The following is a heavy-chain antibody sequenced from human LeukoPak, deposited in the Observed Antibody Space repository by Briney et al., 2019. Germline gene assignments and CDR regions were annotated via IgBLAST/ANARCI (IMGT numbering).Heavy chain of an antibody. D-gene: IGHD2-15*01. J-gene: IGHJ3*02. CDR3: ARAVVTARIVDGFDI. V-gene: IGHV5-51*01. CDR2: IYPGDSDT. Sequence: GESLKISCKGSGYSFTSYWIGWVRQMPGKGLEWLGIIYPGDSDTRYSPSFQGQVTISADKSISTAYLQWSSLKAPDTAMYYCARAVVTARIVDGFDIWGQGTMVTVSS. CDR1: GYSFTSYW.